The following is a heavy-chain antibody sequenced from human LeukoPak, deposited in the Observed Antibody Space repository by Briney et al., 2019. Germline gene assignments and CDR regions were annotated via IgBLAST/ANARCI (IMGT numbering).Heavy chain of an antibody. CDR3: AKDPDDY. CDR2: ISGGGGST. J-gene: IGHJ4*02. D-gene: IGHD1-14*01. V-gene: IGHV3-23*01. Sequence: AGGSLRPSCAASGFTFTSYSMNWVRQAPGKGLEWVSTISGGGGSTYYADSVKGRFTISRDNSKNTLYLQMNSLRAEDTAVYYCAKDPDDYWGQGTLVTVSS. CDR1: GFTFTSYS.